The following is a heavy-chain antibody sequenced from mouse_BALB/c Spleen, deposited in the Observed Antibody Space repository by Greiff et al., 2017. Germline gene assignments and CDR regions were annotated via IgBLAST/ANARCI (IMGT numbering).Heavy chain of an antibody. CDR1: GFTFSDYG. CDR2: ISNLAYSI. CDR3: ARVTTVVATRAMDY. V-gene: IGHV5-15*02. Sequence: DVMLVESGGGLVQPGGSRKLSCAASGFTFSDYGMAWVRQAPGKGPEWVAFISNLAYSIYYADTVTGRFTISRENAKNTLYLEMSSLRSEDTAMYYCARVTTVVATRAMDYWGQGTSVTVSS. J-gene: IGHJ4*01. D-gene: IGHD1-1*01.